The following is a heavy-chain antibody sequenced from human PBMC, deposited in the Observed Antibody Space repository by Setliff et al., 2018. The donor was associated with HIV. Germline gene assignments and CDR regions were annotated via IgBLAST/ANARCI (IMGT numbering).Heavy chain of an antibody. CDR2: INVIRTT. V-gene: IGHV4-34*01. CDR3: ARGTWIQLSALALFDY. D-gene: IGHD5-18*01. J-gene: IGHJ4*02. Sequence: PSETLSLTCAVYGGSFSGYYWNWVRQPPGKGLEWIGEINVIRTTDYNPSLKSRVTISLDTSKNQFSLKLTSVTAADTAVYYCARGTWIQLSALALFDYWGQGTLVTVS. CDR1: GGSFSGYY.